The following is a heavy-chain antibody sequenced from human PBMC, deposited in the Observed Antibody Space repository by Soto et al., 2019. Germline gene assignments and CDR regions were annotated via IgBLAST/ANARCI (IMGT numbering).Heavy chain of an antibody. V-gene: IGHV5-10-1*01. D-gene: IGHD6-13*01. CDR1: GYSFTSYW. J-gene: IGHJ6*02. CDR2: IDPSDSYT. Sequence: GESLKISCKGSGYSFTSYWISWVRQMPGKGLEWMGRIDPSDSYTNYSPSFQGHVTISADKSISTAYLQWSSLKASDTAMYYCAIYSSSWSHYYGMDVWGQGTTVTVS. CDR3: AIYSSSWSHYYGMDV.